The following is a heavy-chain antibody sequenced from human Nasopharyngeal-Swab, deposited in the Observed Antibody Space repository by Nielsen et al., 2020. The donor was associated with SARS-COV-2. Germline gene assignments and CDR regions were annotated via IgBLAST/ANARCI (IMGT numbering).Heavy chain of an antibody. V-gene: IGHV3-23*01. CDR3: AKDSVVVVAASDAFDI. CDR1: GFTFSSYA. D-gene: IGHD2-15*01. J-gene: IGHJ3*02. CDR2: ISGSGGST. Sequence: GGSLRLSCAASGFTFSSYAMSWVRQAPGKGLEWVSAISGSGGSTYYADSVKGRFTISRDNSKNTLYLQMNSLGAEDTAVYYCAKDSVVVVAASDAFDIWGQGTMVTVSS.